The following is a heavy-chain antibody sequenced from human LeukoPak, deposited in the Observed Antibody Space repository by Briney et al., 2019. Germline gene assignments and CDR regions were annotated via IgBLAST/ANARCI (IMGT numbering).Heavy chain of an antibody. V-gene: IGHV3-23*01. CDR2: ISSSGGTT. D-gene: IGHD2-2*01. CDR1: GFTFSSHS. J-gene: IGHJ5*02. Sequence: PGGSLRLSCAASGFTFSSHSMSWVRQAPGKGLEWVSAISSSGGTTYYADSVKGRFTISRDNAKNSLYLQMNSLRAEDTAVYYCARDRGYCSSTSCFNWFDPWGQGTLVTVSS. CDR3: ARDRGYCSSTSCFNWFDP.